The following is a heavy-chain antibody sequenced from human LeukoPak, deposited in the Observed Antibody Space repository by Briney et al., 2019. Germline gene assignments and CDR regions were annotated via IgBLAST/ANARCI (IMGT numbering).Heavy chain of an antibody. CDR2: IYSGGST. Sequence: GGSLRLPCAAPGFTVSSNYMSWVRQAPGKGLEWVSVIYSGGSTYYADSVKGRFTISRDNSKNTLYLQMNSLRAEDTAVYYCARDHYYYGSSGEYYFDYWGQGTLVTVSS. CDR3: ARDHYYYGSSGEYYFDY. CDR1: GFTVSSNY. V-gene: IGHV3-66*02. D-gene: IGHD3-22*01. J-gene: IGHJ4*02.